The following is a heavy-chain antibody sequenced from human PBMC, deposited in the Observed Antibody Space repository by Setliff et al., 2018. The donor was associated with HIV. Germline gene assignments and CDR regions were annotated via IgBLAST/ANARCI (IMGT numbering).Heavy chain of an antibody. CDR1: GYTFTSYP. CDR3: ARNQGDSSGWYAGDY. Sequence: ASVKVSCKASGYTFTSYPMQWVRQDPGQGLEWMGVINTSGGSAGYAEKFRGRVTMTRDTSTSTVYMDLRNLRSEDTAVYYCARNQGDSSGWYAGDYWGHGTLVTVSS. V-gene: IGHV1-46*01. J-gene: IGHJ4*01. CDR2: INTSGGSA. D-gene: IGHD6-19*01.